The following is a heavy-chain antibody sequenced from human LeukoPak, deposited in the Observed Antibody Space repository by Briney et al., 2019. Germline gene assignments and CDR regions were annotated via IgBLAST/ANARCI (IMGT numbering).Heavy chain of an antibody. V-gene: IGHV4-38-2*01. CDR1: GYSISSGYY. J-gene: IGHJ3*02. Sequence: SETLSLTCAVSGYSISSGYYWGWIRQPPGKGLEWIGSIYHSGSTYYNPSLKSRVTISVDTSKNQFSLRLSSVTAADTAVYYCARHRSGSPVSAFDIWGQGTMVTVSS. CDR2: IYHSGST. CDR3: ARHRSGSPVSAFDI. D-gene: IGHD1-26*01.